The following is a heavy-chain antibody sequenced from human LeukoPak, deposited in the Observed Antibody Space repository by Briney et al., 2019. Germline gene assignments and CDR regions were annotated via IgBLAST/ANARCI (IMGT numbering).Heavy chain of an antibody. CDR3: ARDGLIAAAGTNWFDP. J-gene: IGHJ5*02. CDR2: INPNSGGT. D-gene: IGHD6-13*01. Sequence: ASVKVSCKASGYTFTGYYMHWVRQAPGQGPEWMGWINPNSGGTNYAQKFQGRATMTRDTSISTAYMELSRLRSDDTAVYYCARDGLIAAAGTNWFDPWGQGTLVTVSS. CDR1: GYTFTGYY. V-gene: IGHV1-2*02.